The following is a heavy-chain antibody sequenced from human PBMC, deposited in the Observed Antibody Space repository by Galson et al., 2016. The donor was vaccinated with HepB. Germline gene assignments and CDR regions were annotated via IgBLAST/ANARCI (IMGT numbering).Heavy chain of an antibody. Sequence: SLRLSCAASGFTFSDYYMSWIRQAPGKGLEWVSYISSSSGYRNYADTVKGRFTISRDNAKNSLYLQMNSLRAEDTAVYYCARAVDTAMEVPFDYWGLGTLVTVSS. D-gene: IGHD5-18*01. V-gene: IGHV3-11*06. CDR1: GFTFSDYY. CDR2: ISSSSGYR. CDR3: ARAVDTAMEVPFDY. J-gene: IGHJ4*02.